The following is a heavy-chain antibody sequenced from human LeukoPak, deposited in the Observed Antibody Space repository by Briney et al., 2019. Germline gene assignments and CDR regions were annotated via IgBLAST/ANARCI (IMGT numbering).Heavy chain of an antibody. CDR3: ARGCSGGSCYESKFDP. CDR1: GFTFSSYW. Sequence: GGSLRLSCAASGFTFSSYWMSWVRQAPGKGLEWVANIKQDGSEKYYVDSVKGRFTISRDNAKNSLYLQMNSLRAEDTAVYYCARGCSGGSCYESKFDPWGQGTLVTVSS. CDR2: IKQDGSEK. V-gene: IGHV3-7*01. D-gene: IGHD2-15*01. J-gene: IGHJ5*02.